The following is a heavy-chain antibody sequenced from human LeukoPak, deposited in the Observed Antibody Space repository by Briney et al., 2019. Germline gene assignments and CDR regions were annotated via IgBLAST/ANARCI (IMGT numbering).Heavy chain of an antibody. D-gene: IGHD5-12*01. CDR3: ARGGPLSGSSGYLYYFDY. J-gene: IGHJ4*02. CDR1: GGSFSGYY. CDR2: INHSGST. Sequence: PSETLSLTCAVYGGSFSGYYWSWIRQPPGKGLEWIGEINHSGSTNYNPSLKSRVTISVDTSKNQFSLKLSSVTAADTAVYYCARGGPLSGSSGYLYYFDYWGQGTLVTVSS. V-gene: IGHV4-34*01.